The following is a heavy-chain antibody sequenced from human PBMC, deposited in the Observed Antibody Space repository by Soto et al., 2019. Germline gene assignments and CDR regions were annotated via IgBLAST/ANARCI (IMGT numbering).Heavy chain of an antibody. V-gene: IGHV1-2*04. CDR1: GYTFTTYD. CDR3: ARAPKGGLYCSGGSCYSGYYYYGMDV. Sequence: GASVKVSCKASGYTFTTYDINWVRQAPGQGLEWIGWINPNSGGTNYAQKFQGWVTMTRDTSISTAYIELSRLRSDDTAVYYCARAPKGGLYCSGGSCYSGYYYYGMDVWGQGTTVTVSS. D-gene: IGHD2-15*01. J-gene: IGHJ6*02. CDR2: INPNSGGT.